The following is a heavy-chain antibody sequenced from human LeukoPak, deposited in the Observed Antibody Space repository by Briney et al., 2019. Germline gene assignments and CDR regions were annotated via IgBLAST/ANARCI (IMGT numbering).Heavy chain of an antibody. J-gene: IGHJ4*02. D-gene: IGHD3-22*01. CDR2: IRYDGSNK. CDR1: GFTFSSYG. Sequence: GGSLRLSCAASGFTFSSYGMHWVRQAPGKGLKWVAFIRYDGSNKYYADPVKGRFTIYRYNTKNTLYLQMNSLRAEDTAVYYCAKTWAYYYDSSGYRPIVYWGQGTLVTVSS. V-gene: IGHV3-30*02. CDR3: AKTWAYYYDSSGYRPIVY.